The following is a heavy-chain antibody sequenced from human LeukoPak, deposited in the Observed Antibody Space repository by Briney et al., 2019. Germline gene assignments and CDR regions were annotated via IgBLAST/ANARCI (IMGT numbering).Heavy chain of an antibody. CDR1: GGTFSSYA. CDR2: IIPIFGTA. V-gene: IGHV1-69*13. CDR3: AXXXSYSGYDYYFDY. Sequence: GASVKVSCKASGGTFSSYAISWVRQAPGQGLEWMGGIIPIFGTANYAQKFQGRVTITADESTSTAYMELSSLRSEDTAVYYCAXXXSYSGYDYYFDYWGQGTLVTVSS. D-gene: IGHD5-12*01. J-gene: IGHJ4*02.